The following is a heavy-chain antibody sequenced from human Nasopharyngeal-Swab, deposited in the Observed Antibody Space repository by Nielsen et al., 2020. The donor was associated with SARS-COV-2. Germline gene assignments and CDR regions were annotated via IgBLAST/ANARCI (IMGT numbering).Heavy chain of an antibody. CDR2: ISYDGSNK. CDR1: GFTFSSYG. V-gene: IGHV3-30*03. CDR3: ARDRQEFGVVHYYYGMDV. J-gene: IGHJ6*02. D-gene: IGHD3-3*01. Sequence: GESLKISCAASGFTFSSYGMHWVRQAPGKGLEWVAVISYDGSNKYYADSVKGRFTISRDNSKNTLYLQMNSLRAEDTAVYYCARDRQEFGVVHYYYGMDVWGQGTTVTVSS.